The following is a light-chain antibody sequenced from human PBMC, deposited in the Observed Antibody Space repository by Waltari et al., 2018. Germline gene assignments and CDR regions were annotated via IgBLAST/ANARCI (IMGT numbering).Light chain of an antibody. CDR1: QSISSW. CDR2: KAS. V-gene: IGKV1-5*03. J-gene: IGKJ1*01. CDR3: QQYNSYWT. Sequence: IQMTQSPSTLSASVGDRVTITCRASQSISSWLAWYQQKPGKAPKLLIYKASSLESGVPSRFSGSGSGTECTLTISSLQPDDFATYYCQQYNSYWTFGQGTKVEIK.